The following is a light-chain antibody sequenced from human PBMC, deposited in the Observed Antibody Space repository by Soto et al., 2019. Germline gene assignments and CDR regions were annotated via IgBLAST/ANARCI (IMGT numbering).Light chain of an antibody. Sequence: SVLTQPASVSRPPGQPITISSTGTSSDVGGYNYVSWYQQHPGKAPKFMIYDVSNRPSGVSNRFSGSKSGNTASLTIFGLQAEDEADYFCSSYITSNTRQIVFGTGTKVTVL. J-gene: IGLJ1*01. CDR1: SSDVGGYNY. CDR3: SSYITSNTRQIV. CDR2: DVS. V-gene: IGLV2-14*01.